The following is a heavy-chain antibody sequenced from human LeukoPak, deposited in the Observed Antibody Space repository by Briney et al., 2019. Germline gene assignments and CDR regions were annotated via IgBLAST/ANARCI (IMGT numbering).Heavy chain of an antibody. D-gene: IGHD3-9*01. CDR3: ARLSYYDILTGYYTSYFDY. CDR2: IDPSDSYT. V-gene: IGHV5-10-1*01. CDR1: GYSFTSYW. Sequence: GASLQISGKGSGYSFTSYWISWARQMPGKGLEWMGRIDPSDSYTNYSPSFQGHVTISADKSISTAYLQCSSLKASDTAMYYCARLSYYDILTGYYTSYFDYWGQGTLVTVSS. J-gene: IGHJ4*02.